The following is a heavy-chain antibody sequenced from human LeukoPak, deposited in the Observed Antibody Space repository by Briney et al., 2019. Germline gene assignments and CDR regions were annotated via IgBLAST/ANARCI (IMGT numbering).Heavy chain of an antibody. D-gene: IGHD7-27*01. Sequence: PGGSLRLSCVASGFTFSIYTMVWVRQAPGKGPEWVAVTSYDETNKYYADSVKGRFTISRDNSKNTLFLQMDSLRVDDTAVYYCARGWGIDTWGQGTLVTVSS. CDR2: TSYDETNK. V-gene: IGHV3-30*04. CDR3: ARGWGIDT. CDR1: GFTFSIYT. J-gene: IGHJ5*02.